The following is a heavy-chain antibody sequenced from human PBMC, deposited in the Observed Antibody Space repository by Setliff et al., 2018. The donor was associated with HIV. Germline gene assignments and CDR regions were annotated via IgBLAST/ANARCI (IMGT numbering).Heavy chain of an antibody. CDR3: TKDSGDGYNYVAYYFDY. D-gene: IGHD5-12*01. CDR1: GFTFDDYA. Sequence: SLKISCAASGFTFDDYAMHWVRQAPGKGLEWVSGIGWNSGSIGYADSVKGRFTISRDNAKNSLYLQMNSLRAEDTALYYCTKDSGDGYNYVAYYFDYWGQGTLVTVSS. V-gene: IGHV3-9*01. CDR2: IGWNSGSI. J-gene: IGHJ4*02.